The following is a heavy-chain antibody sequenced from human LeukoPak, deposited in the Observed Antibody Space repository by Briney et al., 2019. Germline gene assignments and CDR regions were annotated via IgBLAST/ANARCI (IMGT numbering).Heavy chain of an antibody. CDR1: GGTFSSYA. Sequence: SVKVSCKASGGTFSSYAISWVRQAPGQGLEWMGRIIPIFGTANYAQKFQGRVTITTDESTSTAYMELSSLRSEDTAVYYCARGGYSYGMSFDYWGQGTLVTVSS. CDR2: IIPIFGTA. CDR3: ARGGYSYGMSFDY. V-gene: IGHV1-69*05. D-gene: IGHD5-18*01. J-gene: IGHJ4*02.